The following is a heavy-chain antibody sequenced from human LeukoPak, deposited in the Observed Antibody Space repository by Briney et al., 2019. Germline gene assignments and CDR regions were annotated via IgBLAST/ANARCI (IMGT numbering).Heavy chain of an antibody. D-gene: IGHD5-18*01. V-gene: IGHV3-43*01. CDR3: AKDSNTGGYSFGS. CDR2: ISWDGGIT. CDR1: GFTFSSYW. Sequence: GGSLRLSCAASGFTFSSYWMHWVRQPPGKGLEWVSLISWDGGITYYADSVRGRFTISRDNGKNSLSLEMNSLRTEDTALYYCAKDSNTGGYSFGSWGQGTLVTVTS. J-gene: IGHJ5*02.